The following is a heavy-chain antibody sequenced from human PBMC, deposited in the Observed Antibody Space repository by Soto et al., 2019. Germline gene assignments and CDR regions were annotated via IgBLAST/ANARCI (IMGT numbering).Heavy chain of an antibody. V-gene: IGHV1-58*01. J-gene: IGHJ3*02. CDR1: GFTFTSSA. Sequence: SVKVSCKASGFTFTSSAVQWVRQARGQRLEWIGWIVVGSGNTNYAQKFQERVTITRDMSTSTAYMELSSLRSEDTAVYYCAAIYNWNDGAAFDIWGQGTMVTVSS. D-gene: IGHD1-20*01. CDR3: AAIYNWNDGAAFDI. CDR2: IVVGSGNT.